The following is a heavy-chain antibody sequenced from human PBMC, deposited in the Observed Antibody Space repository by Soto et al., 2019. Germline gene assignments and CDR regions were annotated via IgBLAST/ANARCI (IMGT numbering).Heavy chain of an antibody. CDR2: IHNSGTT. V-gene: IGHV4-61*01. D-gene: IGHD5-18*01. CDR1: GGSVNSDNYY. CDR3: ARDIRGFSRALDY. Sequence: SETLSLSCNVSGGSVNSDNYYWTWVRQPPGKGLEWIGNIHNSGTTNYNPSLQNRVTLSIDTSKNQYSLQLTSVSAADAALYYCARDIRGFSRALDYWGRGTPVTVSS. J-gene: IGHJ4*02.